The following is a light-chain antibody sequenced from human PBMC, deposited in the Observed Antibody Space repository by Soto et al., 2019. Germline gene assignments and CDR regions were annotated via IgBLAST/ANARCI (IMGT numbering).Light chain of an antibody. V-gene: IGKV3-20*01. Sequence: IVLTQSPGTLSLSTGERTTLYCRASQSISRYLAWYQQKPGQGPRLLIYGASSRAPGPPDRFSGSGSGPDFTLTINRLEPEDFALYYCQQYGSSPPTFGQGTKVDIK. CDR1: QSISRY. CDR3: QQYGSSPPT. CDR2: GAS. J-gene: IGKJ1*01.